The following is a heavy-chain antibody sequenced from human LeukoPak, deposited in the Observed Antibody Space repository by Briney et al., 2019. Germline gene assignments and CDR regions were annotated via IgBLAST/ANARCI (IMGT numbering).Heavy chain of an antibody. CDR3: ARVSSSSWYAALGDYYYYMDV. J-gene: IGHJ6*03. Sequence: GGSLRLSCAASGFTFSDYYMSWIRQAPGKGLEGVSYISCSGSTIYYADSVKGRFTISRDNAKNSLYLQMNSLRAEDTAVYYCARVSSSSWYAALGDYYYYMDVWGKGTTVTVSS. CDR1: GFTFSDYY. CDR2: ISCSGSTI. D-gene: IGHD6-13*01. V-gene: IGHV3-11*01.